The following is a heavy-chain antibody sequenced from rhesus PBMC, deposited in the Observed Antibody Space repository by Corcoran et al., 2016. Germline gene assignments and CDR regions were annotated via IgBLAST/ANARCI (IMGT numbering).Heavy chain of an antibody. D-gene: IGHD5-42*01. V-gene: IGHV4-173*01. Sequence: QLQLQESGKGLGKPSETLSLTCAVSGGSMSSNYWSWIRQPPGKGLEGFGRSSGSGGCTHQNPPPKSLVTISTDTSKNPFSRKLISVTAADTAVYYCARYSGDTVGTVPLFDYCGQGVLVTVSS. CDR2: SSGSGGCT. CDR1: GGSMSSNY. J-gene: IGHJ4*01. CDR3: ARYSGDTVGTVPLFDY.